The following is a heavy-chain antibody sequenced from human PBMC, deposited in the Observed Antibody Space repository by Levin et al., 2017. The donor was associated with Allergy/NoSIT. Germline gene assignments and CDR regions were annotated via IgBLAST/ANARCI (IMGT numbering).Heavy chain of an antibody. V-gene: IGHV4-30-4*01. CDR1: GGSISSGDYY. D-gene: IGHD2-15*01. Sequence: SQTLSLTCTVSGGSISSGDYYWSWIRQPPGKGLEWIGYIYYSGSTYYNPSLKSRLTISVDTSKNQFSLKLSSVTAADTAVYYCARAAWNCSGGSCYSGAFDIWGQGTMVTVSS. J-gene: IGHJ3*02. CDR2: IYYSGST. CDR3: ARAAWNCSGGSCYSGAFDI.